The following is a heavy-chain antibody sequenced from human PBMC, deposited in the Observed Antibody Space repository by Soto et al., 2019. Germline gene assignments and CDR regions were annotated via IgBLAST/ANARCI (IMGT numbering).Heavy chain of an antibody. CDR1: GFTFSSYS. J-gene: IGHJ6*03. D-gene: IGHD1-26*01. CDR3: ARDDYLSTTFLLDYYYYYYMDV. V-gene: IGHV3-21*01. Sequence: PGGSLRLSCAASGFTFSSYSMNWVRQAPGKGLEWVSSISSSSSYIYYADSVKGRFTISRDNAKNSLYLQMNSLRAEDTAVYYCARDDYLSTTFLLDYYYYYYMDVWGKGTTVTVSS. CDR2: ISSSSSYI.